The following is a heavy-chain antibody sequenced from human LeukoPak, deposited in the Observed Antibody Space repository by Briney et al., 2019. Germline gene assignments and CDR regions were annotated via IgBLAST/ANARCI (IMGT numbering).Heavy chain of an antibody. J-gene: IGHJ4*02. Sequence: SQTLSLTCTVSGGSISSGSYYWSWIRQPAGKGLEWIGRIYTSGSTNYNPSLKSRVTISVDTSKNQFSLKLSSVTAADTAVYYCARGSWPDYWGQGTLVTVSS. CDR1: GGSISSGSYY. CDR2: IYTSGST. CDR3: ARGSWPDY. D-gene: IGHD2-15*01. V-gene: IGHV4-61*02.